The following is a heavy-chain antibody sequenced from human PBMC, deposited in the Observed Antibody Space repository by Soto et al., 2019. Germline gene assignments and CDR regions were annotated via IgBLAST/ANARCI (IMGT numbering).Heavy chain of an antibody. CDR3: ARLFMVRGSGSNWFDP. D-gene: IGHD3-10*01. CDR2: IYYSGST. CDR1: GGSISSSSYY. V-gene: IGHV4-39*07. J-gene: IGHJ5*02. Sequence: PSETLSLTCTVSGGSISSSSYYWGWIRQPPGKGLEWIGSIYYSGSTNYNPSLKSRVTISVDTSKNQFSLKLSSVTAADTAVYYCARLFMVRGSGSNWFDPWGQGTLVTVSS.